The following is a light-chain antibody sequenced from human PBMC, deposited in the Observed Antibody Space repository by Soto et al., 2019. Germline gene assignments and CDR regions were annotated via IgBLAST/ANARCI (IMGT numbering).Light chain of an antibody. V-gene: IGKV1-5*03. Sequence: DIQMTHSTSTLPASVGDRVTITCRSSHSISNWLAWYQQKQGQAPQLLIYKSSILERVVSSRFRGSGSGTEFTLTISCLQPDDFATYYCQQYPRYLWTFGHGTKVEVK. CDR1: HSISNW. J-gene: IGKJ1*01. CDR3: QQYPRYLWT. CDR2: KSS.